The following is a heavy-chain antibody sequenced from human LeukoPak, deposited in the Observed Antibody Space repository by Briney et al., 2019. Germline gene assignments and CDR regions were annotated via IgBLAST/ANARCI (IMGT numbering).Heavy chain of an antibody. CDR1: GGSISGYY. D-gene: IGHD4/OR15-4a*01. V-gene: IGHV4-4*07. CDR3: ARDRCPDYGATSPCFDY. J-gene: IGHJ4*02. Sequence: PSETLSLTCTDSGGSISGYYWSWIRQPAGNGLEWIGRIYTSGSTHYNSSLKGRVTMSVDTSKNQFSLKVRSVTAADTAVYYCARDRCPDYGATSPCFDYWGQGTLVTVSS. CDR2: IYTSGST.